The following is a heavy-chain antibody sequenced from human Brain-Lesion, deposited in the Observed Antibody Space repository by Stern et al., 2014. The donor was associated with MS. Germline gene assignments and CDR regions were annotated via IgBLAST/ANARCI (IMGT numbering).Heavy chain of an antibody. J-gene: IGHJ4*02. CDR1: GDSMSSYY. V-gene: IGHV4-59*01. CDR3: ARLSSGWYAY. D-gene: IGHD6-19*01. CDR2: IYYTGST. Sequence: QVQLQESGPGLVKPSETLSLTCTVSGDSMSSYYWSWIRQPPGKGLEGIGSIYYTGSTDYNPSRKSRVTISVDTSKNQFSLRLTSVTAADTAVYYCARLSSGWYAYWGQGTLVTVSS.